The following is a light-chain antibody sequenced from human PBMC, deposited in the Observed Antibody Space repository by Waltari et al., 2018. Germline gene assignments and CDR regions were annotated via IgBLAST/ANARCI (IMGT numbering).Light chain of an antibody. V-gene: IGLV2-23*02. CDR2: EFN. CDR3: CSYAGSGIYV. Sequence: QSALPQPASVSGSPGQSIPVSCTGPCRDVSSYNLVSWFQQYPDTAPKLIIFEFNKRPSWGFNRCAGSKSGNAASLKIAGLQAGDEADYDCCSYAGSGIYVFGTGAKVTVL. CDR1: CRDVSSYNL. J-gene: IGLJ1*01.